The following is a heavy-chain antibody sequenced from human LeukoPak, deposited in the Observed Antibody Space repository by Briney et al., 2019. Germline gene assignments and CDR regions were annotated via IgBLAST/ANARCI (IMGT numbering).Heavy chain of an antibody. CDR1: GGSISSYY. J-gene: IGHJ6*03. D-gene: IGHD6-13*01. V-gene: IGHV4-4*07. CDR3: ARSAVAGTVGYYYYYMDV. CDR2: IYTSGNT. Sequence: SETLSLTCTVSGGSISSYYWSWIRQPAGKGLEWIGRIYTSGNTNYNPSLKSRVTMSLDTSKNQFSLKLHSVTAADTAVYYCARSAVAGTVGYYYYYMDVWDKGTTGTVSS.